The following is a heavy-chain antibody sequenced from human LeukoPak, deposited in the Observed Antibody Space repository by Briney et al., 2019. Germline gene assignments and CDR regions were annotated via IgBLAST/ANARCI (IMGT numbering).Heavy chain of an antibody. V-gene: IGHV4-39*07. CDR3: VRITMIVVVTIDY. J-gene: IGHJ4*02. CDR2: IYYSGST. D-gene: IGHD3-22*01. Sequence: SETLSLTCTVSGGSISSGSYYWGWIRQPPGKGLEWIGSIYYSGSTYYNPSLKSRVTISVDTAKNQFSLKLSSVTAADTAVYYCVRITMIVVVTIDYWGQGTLVTVSS. CDR1: GGSISSGSYY.